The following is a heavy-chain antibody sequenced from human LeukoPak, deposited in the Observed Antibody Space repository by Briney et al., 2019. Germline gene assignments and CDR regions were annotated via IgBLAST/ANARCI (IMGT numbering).Heavy chain of an antibody. D-gene: IGHD3-3*01. V-gene: IGHV1-18*01. Sequence: GASVKVSCKASGYTFTSYGISWVRQAPGRGLEWMGWISAYNGNTNYAQKLQGRVTMTTDTSTSTAYMELRSLRSDDTAVYYCARSLERITIFGVVIRGDWFDPWGQGTLVTASS. CDR3: ARSLERITIFGVVIRGDWFDP. CDR1: GYTFTSYG. CDR2: ISAYNGNT. J-gene: IGHJ5*02.